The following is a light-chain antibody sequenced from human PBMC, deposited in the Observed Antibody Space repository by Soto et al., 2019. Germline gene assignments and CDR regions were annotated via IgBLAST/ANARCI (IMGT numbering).Light chain of an antibody. Sequence: QSALTQPPSASGSPGQSVTIPCAGTSTDVGEYNYVSWYQQHPGKVPKLIIFEVNKRPSGVPDRFSGSKSGDTASLTVSGLQAEDEADYYCCSYAGDSIVVFGGGTQLTVL. CDR3: CSYAGDSIVV. CDR1: STDVGEYNY. J-gene: IGLJ2*01. V-gene: IGLV2-8*01. CDR2: EVN.